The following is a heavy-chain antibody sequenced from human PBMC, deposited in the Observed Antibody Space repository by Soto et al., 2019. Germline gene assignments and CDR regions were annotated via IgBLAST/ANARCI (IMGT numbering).Heavy chain of an antibody. Sequence: HPGGSLRLSCRASGFTFGSHNFIWVRQAPGKGLEWVSTISAGGSSTYYADSVKGRFTISRDNSKNTLYLQMNSLRAEDTAVYYCANTPAYDMGKYYYYMDVWGKGTTVTVSS. V-gene: IGHV3-23*01. CDR1: GFTFGSHN. D-gene: IGHD3-9*01. CDR3: ANTPAYDMGKYYYYMDV. J-gene: IGHJ6*03. CDR2: ISAGGSST.